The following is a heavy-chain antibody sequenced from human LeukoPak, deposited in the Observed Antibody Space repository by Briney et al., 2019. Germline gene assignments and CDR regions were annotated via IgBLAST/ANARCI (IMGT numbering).Heavy chain of an antibody. CDR1: GFTFSSYA. V-gene: IGHV3-23*01. CDR3: ARDPGYSSREFDY. CDR2: ISGSGGGT. Sequence: GGSLRLSCAASGFTFSSYAMSWVRQAPGKGLEWVSSISGSGGGTYYADSVKGRFTISRDNSKNTLYLQMNSLRAEDTAVYYCARDPGYSSREFDYWGQGTLVTVSS. J-gene: IGHJ4*02. D-gene: IGHD6-13*01.